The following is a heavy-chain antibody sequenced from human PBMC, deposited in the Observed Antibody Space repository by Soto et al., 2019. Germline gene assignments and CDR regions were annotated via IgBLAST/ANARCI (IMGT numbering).Heavy chain of an antibody. CDR3: AKVGIYSNYNYFDF. D-gene: IGHD4-4*01. Sequence: QVRLVQSGGGVVQPGKSLRLSCAASGFRFRAYGIHWVRQAPGKGLEWVAAVSTDGSDRDYADTVKGRFTVYRDNSKDTAFLQMDSLRRDDTAVYYCAKVGIYSNYNYFDFWGQGTLVTVSS. J-gene: IGHJ4*02. CDR1: GFRFRAYG. V-gene: IGHV3-30*18. CDR2: VSTDGSDR.